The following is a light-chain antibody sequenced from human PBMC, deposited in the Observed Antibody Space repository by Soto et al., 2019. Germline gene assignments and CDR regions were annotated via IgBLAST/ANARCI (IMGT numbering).Light chain of an antibody. CDR3: YSYAGSSTFV. CDR1: SSDIGGFNY. Sequence: QSALTQPRSVSGSPGQSVTISCTGTSSDIGGFNYVSWYQHHPGKAPKVLIYDVSKRPSGVPLRFSGSKSGNRASLTISGLQAEDEADYCCYSYAGSSTFVFGGGTKLTVL. V-gene: IGLV2-11*01. CDR2: DVS. J-gene: IGLJ2*01.